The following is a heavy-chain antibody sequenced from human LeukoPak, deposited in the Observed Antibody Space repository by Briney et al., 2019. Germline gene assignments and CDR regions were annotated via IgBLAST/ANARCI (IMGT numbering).Heavy chain of an antibody. D-gene: IGHD3-3*01. Sequence: ASVKVSCKASGYTFTGYYMHWVRQAPGQGLEWMGWINPNSGGTNYAQKFQGRVTMTRDTSISTAYMELSRLRSDDTAVYYCARDGSGYDFWSGYYPNWFDPWGQGTLVTVSS. J-gene: IGHJ5*02. CDR3: ARDGSGYDFWSGYYPNWFDP. CDR1: GYTFTGYY. CDR2: INPNSGGT. V-gene: IGHV1-2*02.